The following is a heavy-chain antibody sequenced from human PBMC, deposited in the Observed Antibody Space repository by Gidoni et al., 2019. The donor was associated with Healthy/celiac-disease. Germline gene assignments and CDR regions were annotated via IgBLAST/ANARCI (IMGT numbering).Heavy chain of an antibody. D-gene: IGHD4-17*01. CDR2: IYSGGST. V-gene: IGHV3-53*01. CDR1: GFTVSSNY. CDR3: ARDRAYGEGWFDP. Sequence: EVQLVASGGGLIQPGGSLRLSCAASGFTVSSNYMSWVRQAPGKGLEWVSVIYSGGSTYYADSVKGRFTISRDNSKNTLYLQMNSLGAEDTAVYYCARDRAYGEGWFDPWGQGTLVTVSS. J-gene: IGHJ5*02.